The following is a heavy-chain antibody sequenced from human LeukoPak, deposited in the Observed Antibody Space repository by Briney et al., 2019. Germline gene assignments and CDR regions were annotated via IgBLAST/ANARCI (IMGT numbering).Heavy chain of an antibody. D-gene: IGHD2-2*02. CDR3: AGRYLYYYYYYMDV. CDR1: GGSFSGYF. Sequence: PSETLSLTCAVYGGSFSGYFWNWFRQPPGKGLEWIGEVNHTGSTNYNPSLKRRVIISVDTSKNQFSLKLTSMTAADTAIYYCAGRYLYYYYYYMDVWGKGTTVTVSS. V-gene: IGHV4-34*01. CDR2: VNHTGST. J-gene: IGHJ6*03.